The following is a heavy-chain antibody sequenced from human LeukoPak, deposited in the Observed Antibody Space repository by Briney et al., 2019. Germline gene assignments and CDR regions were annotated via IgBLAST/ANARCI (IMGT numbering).Heavy chain of an antibody. CDR1: GFTFSSYW. CDR2: IKQDGSEK. CDR3: ARDGELVGATDFDY. Sequence: PGGSLRLSCAASGFTFSSYWMSWVRQAPGKGLEWVANIKQDGSEKYYVDSVKGRFTISRDNAKNSLYLQMNSLRAEDTAVYYCARDGELVGATDFDYWGQGTLVTVSS. J-gene: IGHJ4*02. V-gene: IGHV3-7*01. D-gene: IGHD1-26*01.